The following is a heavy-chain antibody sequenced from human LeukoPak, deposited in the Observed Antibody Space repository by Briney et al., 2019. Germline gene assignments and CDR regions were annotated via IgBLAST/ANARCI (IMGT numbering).Heavy chain of an antibody. J-gene: IGHJ4*02. V-gene: IGHV4-59*01. CDR1: GGSISSYY. D-gene: IGHD3-10*01. Sequence: SGTLSLTCTVSGGSISSYYWSWIRQPPGKGLEWIGYIYYSGSTNYNPSLKSRVTISVDTSKNQFSLKLSSVTAADTAVYYCARESLVMNGSGRYTFDYWGQGTLVTVSS. CDR3: ARESLVMNGSGRYTFDY. CDR2: IYYSGST.